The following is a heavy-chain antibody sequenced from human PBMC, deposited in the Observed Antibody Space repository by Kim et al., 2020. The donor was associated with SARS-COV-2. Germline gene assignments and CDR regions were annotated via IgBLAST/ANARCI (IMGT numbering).Heavy chain of an antibody. CDR3: VRGATTNNWNDEGWFDP. Sequence: GGSLRLSCAVSGFTFSDHYMDWVRQAPGKGLEWVGRIRNKANSYTTEYASSVKGRFSISRDDSQNSLYLQMNSLETEDMAVYYCVRGATTNNWNDEGWFDPWGQGTLVTVSS. D-gene: IGHD1-1*01. V-gene: IGHV3-72*01. CDR2: IRNKANSYTT. CDR1: GFTFSDHY. J-gene: IGHJ5*02.